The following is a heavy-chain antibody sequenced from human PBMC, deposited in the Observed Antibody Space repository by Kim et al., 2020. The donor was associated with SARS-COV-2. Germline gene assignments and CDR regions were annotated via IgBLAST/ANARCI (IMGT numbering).Heavy chain of an antibody. Sequence: SETLSLTCTVSGGSISSSSYYWGWIRQPPGKGLEWIGSIYYSGSTYYNPSLKSRVTISVDTSKNQFSLKLSSVTAADTAVYYCARHVIAAAGPGYYYGMDVWGQGTTVTVSS. J-gene: IGHJ6*02. CDR2: IYYSGST. CDR1: GGSISSSSYY. CDR3: ARHVIAAAGPGYYYGMDV. D-gene: IGHD6-13*01. V-gene: IGHV4-39*01.